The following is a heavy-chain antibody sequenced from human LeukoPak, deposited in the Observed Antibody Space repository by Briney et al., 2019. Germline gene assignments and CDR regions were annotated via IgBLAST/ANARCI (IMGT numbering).Heavy chain of an antibody. Sequence: SETLSLTCTVSGGSISSYYWSWIRQPPGKGLEWIGYIYYSGSTNYNPSLKSRVTISVDTSKNQFSLKLSSVTAADTAVYYCAQSGYDFRFAWRWFDPWGQGTLVTVSS. CDR2: IYYSGST. CDR1: GGSISSYY. CDR3: AQSGYDFRFAWRWFDP. J-gene: IGHJ5*02. V-gene: IGHV4-59*01. D-gene: IGHD5-12*01.